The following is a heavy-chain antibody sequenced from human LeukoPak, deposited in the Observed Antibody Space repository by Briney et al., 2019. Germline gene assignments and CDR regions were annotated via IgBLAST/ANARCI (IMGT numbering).Heavy chain of an antibody. J-gene: IGHJ6*03. CDR3: ARCCGSGSYYYYYYYMDV. V-gene: IGHV4-34*01. CDR1: GGSFSGYY. CDR2: INHSGST. D-gene: IGHD3-10*01. Sequence: NPSETLSLTCAVYGGSFSGYYWSWIRQPPGKGLEWIGEINHSGSTNYNPSLKSRVTISVDTSKNQFSLKLSSVTAADTAVYYCARCCGSGSYYYYYYYMDVWGKGTTVTISS.